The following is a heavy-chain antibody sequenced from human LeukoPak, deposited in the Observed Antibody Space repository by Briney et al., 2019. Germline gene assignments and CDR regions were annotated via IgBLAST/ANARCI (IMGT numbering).Heavy chain of an antibody. D-gene: IGHD4-23*01. CDR3: ARESDYGGNNYYLDS. Sequence: ASVKVSCKASGYTFRSYALTWVRQAPGQGLEWMGWVSPYTGHTEYAQTFQGRVTMTADTSTTTSYLELRSLRSDDTAMYFCARESDYGGNNYYLDSWGQGTLVTVS. CDR2: VSPYTGHT. J-gene: IGHJ4*02. CDR1: GYTFRSYA. V-gene: IGHV1-18*04.